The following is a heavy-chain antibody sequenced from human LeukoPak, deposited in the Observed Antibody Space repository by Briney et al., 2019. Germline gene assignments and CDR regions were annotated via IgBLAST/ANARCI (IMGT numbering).Heavy chain of an antibody. CDR3: ARARYYYDSSGYFPRPVNY. CDR2: ISPNSGGT. D-gene: IGHD3-22*01. V-gene: IGHV1-2*02. J-gene: IGHJ4*02. Sequence: ASVKVSCKASGYTFTGYYMHWVRQAPGQGLEWMGWISPNSGGTNYAQKFQGRVTMTRDTSISTAYTELSRLRSDDTAVYYCARARYYYDSSGYFPRPVNYWGQGTLVTVSS. CDR1: GYTFTGYY.